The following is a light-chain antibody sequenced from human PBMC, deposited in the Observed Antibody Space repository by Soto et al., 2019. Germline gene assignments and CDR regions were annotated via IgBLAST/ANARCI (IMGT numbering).Light chain of an antibody. J-gene: IGLJ2*01. CDR3: VLYMGSGIVI. V-gene: IGLV8-61*01. Sequence: QAVVTQEPSFSVSPGGTVTLSCALRSGSVSTTYYPSWYQQTPGQAPRMLIYNTNTRSSGVPDRFSGSILENKAALTITGAQADDESDYYCVLYMGSGIVIFGGGTKLTVL. CDR2: NTN. CDR1: SGSVSTTYY.